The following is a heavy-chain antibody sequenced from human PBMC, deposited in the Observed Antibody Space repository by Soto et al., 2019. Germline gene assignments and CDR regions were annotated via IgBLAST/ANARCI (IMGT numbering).Heavy chain of an antibody. CDR2: ISSTSTFI. V-gene: IGHV3-21*01. CDR3: AGDYYDSSHYYEA. D-gene: IGHD3-22*01. CDR1: GFAFSTYS. J-gene: IGHJ5*02. Sequence: EVQLVESGGGLVKPGGSLRLSCAASGFAFSTYSMNWVRQAPVKGLEWVSSISSTSTFIYYADSVKGRFTISRDNAKNSLYLQMNSLRAEDTTVYYCAGDYYDSSHYYEAWGRGTLVTVSS.